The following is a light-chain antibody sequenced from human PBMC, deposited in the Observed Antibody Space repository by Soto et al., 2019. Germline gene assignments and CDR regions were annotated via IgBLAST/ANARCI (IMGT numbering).Light chain of an antibody. J-gene: IGLJ2*01. Sequence: QSVLAQPPSASGTPGQWVTISCSGGSSNIGSNTVDWYQQLPGAAPKLLIYANYERPSGVPDRFSGSKSGTSASLAISGLQSEDEADYYCAAWDDTLRGVIFGGGTKLTVL. CDR1: SSNIGSNT. CDR3: AAWDDTLRGVI. V-gene: IGLV1-44*01. CDR2: ANY.